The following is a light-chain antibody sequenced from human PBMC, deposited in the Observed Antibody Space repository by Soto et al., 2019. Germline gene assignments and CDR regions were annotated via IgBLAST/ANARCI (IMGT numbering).Light chain of an antibody. CDR3: SSYTSSSTPFV. CDR2: DVS. Sequence: QSVLTQPASVSGSPGQSITISCTGTSSDVGGYNFVSWYQQHPGKAHRLMIYDVSNRPSGVSNRFSGSKSGNTASLSISGLQAEDEAEYYCSSYTSSSTPFVFGPATKVTVL. V-gene: IGLV2-14*01. J-gene: IGLJ1*01. CDR1: SSDVGGYNF.